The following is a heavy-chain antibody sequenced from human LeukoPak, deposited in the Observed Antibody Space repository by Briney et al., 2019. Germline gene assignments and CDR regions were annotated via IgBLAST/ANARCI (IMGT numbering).Heavy chain of an antibody. V-gene: IGHV3-7*03. J-gene: IGHJ6*02. D-gene: IGHD6-13*01. CDR3: AKDVDSSSRYGMDV. Sequence: PGGSLRLSCEASGFTLSTYWTNWVRQVPGKGLDWVANINPDGSGKRYVDSVKGRFTIARDNAKNSLYLQMNSLRAEDTALYYCAKDVDSSSRYGMDVWGQGTTVTVSS. CDR1: GFTLSTYW. CDR2: INPDGSGK.